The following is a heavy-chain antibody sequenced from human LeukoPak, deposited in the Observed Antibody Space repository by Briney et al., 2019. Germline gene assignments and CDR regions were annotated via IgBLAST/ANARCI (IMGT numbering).Heavy chain of an antibody. CDR1: GGSISSSIYY. J-gene: IGHJ6*03. V-gene: IGHV4-39*07. CDR2: IYYSGST. CDR3: AREDKYYYYYYMDV. Sequence: PSETLSLTCTVSGGSISSSIYYWDWIRQPPGKGLEWIGSIYYSGSTYYNPSLKSRVTISVDTSKNQFSLKLNSVTAADTAVYYCAREDKYYYYYYMDVWGKGTTVTVSS.